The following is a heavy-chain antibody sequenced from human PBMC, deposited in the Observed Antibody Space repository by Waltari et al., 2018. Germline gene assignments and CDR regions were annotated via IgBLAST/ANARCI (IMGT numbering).Heavy chain of an antibody. J-gene: IGHJ6*03. CDR1: GFHFSLDA. V-gene: IGHV3-64*01. CDR3: ARSPDQPDSLDYYMDV. D-gene: IGHD2-21*01. CDR2: ISSNGVST. Sequence: EVQFVESGGGLVLPGGFLRLFCAASGFHFSLDALQWVRQAPGKGLEYVSAISSNGVSTYYANSMKGRLSISRDNSKNTLYLQMGSLRAEDMAVYYCARSPDQPDSLDYYMDVWGKGTTVTVSS.